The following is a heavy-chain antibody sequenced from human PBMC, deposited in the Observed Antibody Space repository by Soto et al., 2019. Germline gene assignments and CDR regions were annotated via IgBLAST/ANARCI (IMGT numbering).Heavy chain of an antibody. CDR2: IYYTGTT. J-gene: IGHJ5*02. CDR3: ARSYSSIPPLGFDP. V-gene: IGHV4-59*12. Sequence: PSETLSLTCTVSGGSLSSYYWGWIRQPPGKGLEWIGYIYYTGTTNYNPSLQSRVTISVASSKNQFSLKLTSVTAADTAVYYCARSYSSIPPLGFDPWGQGTLVTVSS. CDR1: GGSLSSYY. D-gene: IGHD6-13*01.